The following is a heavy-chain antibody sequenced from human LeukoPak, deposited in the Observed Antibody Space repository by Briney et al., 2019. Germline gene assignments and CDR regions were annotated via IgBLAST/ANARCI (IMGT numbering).Heavy chain of an antibody. V-gene: IGHV4-59*08. CDR3: ASYTYSYGFDY. Sequence: SETLSLPCTVSGGSISSYYWSWIRRPPGKGLEWIGYIYYSGSTNYNPSLKSRVTISVDTSKNQFSLKLSSVTAADTAVCYCASYTYSYGFDYWGQGTLVTVSS. D-gene: IGHD5-18*01. CDR1: GGSISSYY. J-gene: IGHJ4*02. CDR2: IYYSGST.